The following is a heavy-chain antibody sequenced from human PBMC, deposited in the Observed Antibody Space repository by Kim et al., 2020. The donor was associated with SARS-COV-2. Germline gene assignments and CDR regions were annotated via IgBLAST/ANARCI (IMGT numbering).Heavy chain of an antibody. J-gene: IGHJ4*02. Sequence: SVKVSCKASGGTFSSYAISWVRQAPGQGLEWMGVIIPIFGTATYAQKFQGRVTITADESTSTFYMDLSSLRSEDTAVYYCARDGGYDSSPPTSNWGQGTLVTVSS. CDR2: IIPIFGTA. D-gene: IGHD3-22*01. V-gene: IGHV1-69*13. CDR1: GGTFSSYA. CDR3: ARDGGYDSSPPTSN.